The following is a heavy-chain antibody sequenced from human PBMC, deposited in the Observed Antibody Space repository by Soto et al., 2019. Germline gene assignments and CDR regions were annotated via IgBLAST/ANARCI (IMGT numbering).Heavy chain of an antibody. Sequence: ASVKVSCKASGYLFTGFYLHWVRQAPGQGLEWMGWINPNNGVTTYAKNFQGRVTMTRDSSISTAYMELSSLRSDDTAVYFCAAAAIPVAGRHPDFWGQGTVVTVSS. J-gene: IGHJ4*02. CDR2: INPNNGVT. CDR1: GYLFTGFY. CDR3: AAAAIPVAGRHPDF. D-gene: IGHD6-19*01. V-gene: IGHV1-2*02.